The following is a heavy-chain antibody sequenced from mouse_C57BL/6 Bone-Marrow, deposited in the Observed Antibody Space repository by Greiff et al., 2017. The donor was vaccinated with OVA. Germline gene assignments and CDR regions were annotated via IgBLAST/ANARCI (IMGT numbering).Heavy chain of an antibody. Sequence: QVQLKQPGAELVRPGTSVKLSCKASGYTFTSYWMHWVKQRPGQGLEWIGVIDPSDSYTNYNQKFKGKATLTVDTSSSTAYMQLSSLTSEDSAVYYCARDRVGDPYYFDYWGQGTTLTVSS. V-gene: IGHV1-59*01. J-gene: IGHJ2*01. CDR3: ARDRVGDPYYFDY. CDR1: GYTFTSYW. CDR2: IDPSDSYT. D-gene: IGHD1-1*02.